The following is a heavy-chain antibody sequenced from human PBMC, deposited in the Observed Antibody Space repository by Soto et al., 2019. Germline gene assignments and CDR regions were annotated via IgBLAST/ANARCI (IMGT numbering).Heavy chain of an antibody. J-gene: IGHJ3*01. Sequence: EVKLVESGGRLVQPGRSLKLSCAVAGFSFDDYAMHWVRQAPGKGLEWVSGISGDSGRITYADSVKGRFTISRDNAQNSLFLQMNSLRSEDTAFYYCTKDTTDEYLWGSSRANAFEDWGQGTMVTVSS. CDR1: GFSFDDYA. CDR2: ISGDSGRI. D-gene: IGHD3-16*02. CDR3: TKDTTDEYLWGSSRANAFED. V-gene: IGHV3-9*01.